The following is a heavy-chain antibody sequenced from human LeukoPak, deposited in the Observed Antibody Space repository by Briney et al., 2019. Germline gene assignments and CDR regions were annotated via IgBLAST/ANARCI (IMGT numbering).Heavy chain of an antibody. V-gene: IGHV4-59*01. Sequence: SETLSLTSTVSGRSISSYYWSWIRQPPGKGLEWIGYIYYRGSTSHNPSLKSRVTISVDTSENQFSLKLSSVTAADTAVYYCAREDACSSTSCYTNNWFDPWGQGILVTVSS. CDR3: AREDACSSTSCYTNNWFDP. CDR2: IYYRGST. D-gene: IGHD2-2*01. J-gene: IGHJ5*02. CDR1: GRSISSYY.